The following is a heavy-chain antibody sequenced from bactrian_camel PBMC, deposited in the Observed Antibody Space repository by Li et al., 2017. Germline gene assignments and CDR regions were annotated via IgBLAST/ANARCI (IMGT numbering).Heavy chain of an antibody. CDR1: GFTANSCG. V-gene: IGHV3S53*01. D-gene: IGHD2*01. CDR2: TVADGST. CDR3: VASQPGHGGGGFCDRTLRTSEIYSY. Sequence: HVQLVESGGGSVQAGGSLRLSCTAPGFTANSCGVDWYRQAAGKQREWVSSTVADGSTTYADSVKGRFTISEDNARNTLHLQMNSLKPEDTAVYYCVASQPGHGGGGFCDRTLRTSEIYSYWGQGTQVTVS. J-gene: IGHJ4*01.